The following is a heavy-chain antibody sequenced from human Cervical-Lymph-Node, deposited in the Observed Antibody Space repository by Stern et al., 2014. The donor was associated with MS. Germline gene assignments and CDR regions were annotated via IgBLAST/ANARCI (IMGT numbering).Heavy chain of an antibody. J-gene: IGHJ6*02. V-gene: IGHV1-46*01. D-gene: IGHD1-26*01. CDR2: NSPRGITT. CDR3: ASGGEVDGGDV. CDR1: GYTLTIFY. Sequence: QVQLVQSGAEVKKPGASVKVSCKASGYTLTIFYVHWVRQAPGQGLEWMGINSPRGITTASAQKFQGRVTMTRDTSTSTVYMELSSLRSEDTAVYYCASGGEVDGGDVWGQGTTVTVFS.